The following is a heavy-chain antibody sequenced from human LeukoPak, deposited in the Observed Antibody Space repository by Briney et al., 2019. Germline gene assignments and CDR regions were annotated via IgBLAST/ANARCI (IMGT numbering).Heavy chain of an antibody. CDR3: ARKGQVSYLGYCSGGSCYGYYYYMDV. D-gene: IGHD2-15*01. V-gene: IGHV4-34*01. CDR2: INHSGSN. Sequence: SETLSLTCAVYGGSFSGYYWSWIRQPPGKGLEWIGEINHSGSNNYNPSLKSRVTISVDTSKNQFSLKLSSVTAADTAVYYCARKGQVSYLGYCSGGSCYGYYYYMDVWGKGTTVTVSS. CDR1: GGSFSGYY. J-gene: IGHJ6*03.